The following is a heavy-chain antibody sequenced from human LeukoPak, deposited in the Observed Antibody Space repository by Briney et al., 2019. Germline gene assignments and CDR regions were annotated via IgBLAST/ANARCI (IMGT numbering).Heavy chain of an antibody. J-gene: IGHJ4*02. CDR2: SYYSGST. CDR3: ARGSYYSYDDYYFDY. D-gene: IGHD5-18*01. V-gene: IGHV4-59*01. CDR1: GGSISSYY. Sequence: PSETLSLTCTVSGGSISSYYWSWFRQPPGKGLEWIGYSYYSGSTNYNPSLKSRVTISVDTSKNQFSLKLSSVTAADTAVYYCARGSYYSYDDYYFDYWGQGTLVTVSS.